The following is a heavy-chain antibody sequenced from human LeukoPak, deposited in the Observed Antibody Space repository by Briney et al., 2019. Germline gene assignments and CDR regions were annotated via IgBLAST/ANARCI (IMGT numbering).Heavy chain of an antibody. V-gene: IGHV4-61*01. CDR2: IYYSGST. CDR1: GGSVSSGSYY. CDR3: ARSPGDKRFGY. D-gene: IGHD2-21*02. J-gene: IGHJ4*02. Sequence: SETLSLTCNVSGGSVSSGSYYWSWIRQPPGKGLEWIGYIYYSGSTNYNPSLKSRVTISLDTSKNQFSLKLNSVTAADTAVYYCARSPGDKRFGYWGQGTLVTVSS.